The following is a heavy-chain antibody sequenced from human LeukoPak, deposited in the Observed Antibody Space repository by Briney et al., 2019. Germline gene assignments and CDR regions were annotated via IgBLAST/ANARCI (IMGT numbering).Heavy chain of an antibody. Sequence: TGGSLRLSCAASGFTFSSYSMNWVRQAPGKGLEWVSSISSSSSYIYYADSVKGRFTISGDNAKNSLYLQMNSLRAEDTAVYYCAKYSNYRDAFDIWGQGTMVTVSS. CDR2: ISSSSSYI. D-gene: IGHD4-11*01. V-gene: IGHV3-21*04. CDR1: GFTFSSYS. J-gene: IGHJ3*02. CDR3: AKYSNYRDAFDI.